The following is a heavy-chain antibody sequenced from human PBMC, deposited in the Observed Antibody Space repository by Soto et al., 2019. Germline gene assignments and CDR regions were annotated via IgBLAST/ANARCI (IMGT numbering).Heavy chain of an antibody. CDR2: IYWDDDK. V-gene: IGHV2-5*02. J-gene: IGHJ4*02. D-gene: IGHD1-1*01. CDR3: AHSRAWKATTLDY. Sequence: QITLKESGPTLVQPTQTLTLTCAFSGFSLTSSGVAVGWVRQPPGRALEWLALIYWDDDKRYSPSLKSRRTSTKDTSKNQLVLTMTNTDPVDTATYYCAHSRAWKATTLDYWGQGTPVTVSS. CDR1: GFSLTSSGVA.